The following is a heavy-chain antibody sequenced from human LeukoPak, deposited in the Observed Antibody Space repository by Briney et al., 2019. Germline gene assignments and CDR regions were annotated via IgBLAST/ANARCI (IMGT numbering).Heavy chain of an antibody. CDR2: ISTSGST. D-gene: IGHD6-19*01. Sequence: SETLSLTCTVSGVSISSYYCSWIRQPPGKGLEWIGYISTSGSTDYSPSLRSRVTISVDRSKNQCSLNLSSVTAADTAVYYCARHDEGSGWYRSYIDLWGRGTLVILSS. J-gene: IGHJ2*01. CDR1: GVSISSYY. CDR3: ARHDEGSGWYRSYIDL. V-gene: IGHV4-4*09.